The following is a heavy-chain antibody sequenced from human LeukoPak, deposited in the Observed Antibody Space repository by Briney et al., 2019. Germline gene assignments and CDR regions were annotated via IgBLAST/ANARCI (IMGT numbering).Heavy chain of an antibody. Sequence: GGSLRLSCAASGFTFSSYWMSWVRQAPGKGLEWVANIKQDGSEKYYVDSVKGRFTISRDNAKNSLYLQMNSLRAEDTAVYYCASSPYRYYYYMDVWGKGTTVTVSS. V-gene: IGHV3-7*01. CDR1: GFTFSSYW. J-gene: IGHJ6*03. D-gene: IGHD1-26*01. CDR2: IKQDGSEK. CDR3: ASSPYRYYYYMDV.